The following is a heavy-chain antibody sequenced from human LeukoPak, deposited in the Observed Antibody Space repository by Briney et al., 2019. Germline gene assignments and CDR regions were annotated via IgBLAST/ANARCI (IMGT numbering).Heavy chain of an antibody. V-gene: IGHV3-53*01. Sequence: GGSLRLSCAVSGFTVSSNYMGWVRQAPGKGLEWVSAIYSGGSTYRADSVKGRFTISRDNSKNILYLQMNSLTVEDTAVYYCALDCCTGSRFDHWGQGTLVTVSS. D-gene: IGHD2-8*02. J-gene: IGHJ4*02. CDR3: ALDCCTGSRFDH. CDR2: IYSGGST. CDR1: GFTVSSNY.